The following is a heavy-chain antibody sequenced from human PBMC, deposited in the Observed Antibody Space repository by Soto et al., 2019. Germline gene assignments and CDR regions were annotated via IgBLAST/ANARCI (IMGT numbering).Heavy chain of an antibody. V-gene: IGHV3-30-3*01. CDR1: GFTFSSYA. CDR2: ISYDGSNK. D-gene: IGHD1-26*01. CDR3: AREWELLLNY. Sequence: PGGSLRLSCAASGFTFSSYAMHWVRQAPGKGLEWVAVISYDGSNKYYADSVKGRFTISRDNSKNTLYLQMNSLRAEDTAVYYYAREWELLLNYWGQGTLVTVSS. J-gene: IGHJ4*02.